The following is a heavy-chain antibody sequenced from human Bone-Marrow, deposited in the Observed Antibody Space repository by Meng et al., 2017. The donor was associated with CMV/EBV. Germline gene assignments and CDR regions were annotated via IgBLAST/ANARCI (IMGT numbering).Heavy chain of an antibody. CDR2: ISSSSSTI. CDR3: ARGMDDFWSGYFAFDI. CDR1: GFTFSSYS. Sequence: GGSLRLSCAASGFTFSSYSMNWVRQAPGKGLEWVSYISSSSSTIYYADSVKGRFTISRDNAKNSLYLQMNSLRAEDTAVYYCARGMDDFWSGYFAFDIWSQGTMVTVSS. D-gene: IGHD3-3*01. V-gene: IGHV3-48*04. J-gene: IGHJ3*02.